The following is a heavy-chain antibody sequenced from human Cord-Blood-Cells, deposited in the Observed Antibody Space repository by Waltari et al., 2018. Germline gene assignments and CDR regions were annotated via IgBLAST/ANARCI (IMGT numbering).Heavy chain of an antibody. V-gene: IGHV1-18*01. D-gene: IGHD6-6*01. CDR3: ARDLKAARPFDY. CDR2: ISAYDGNT. J-gene: IGHJ4*02. CDR1: GYTFTSYG. Sequence: QVQLVQSGAEVKTPGASVKVSCKASGYTFTSYGISWVRQDPGQGLEWMGWISAYDGNTKYATKLQVRVTMTTDTSTSTAYMELRSLSSDDTAVYYCARDLKAARPFDYWGQGTLVTVSS.